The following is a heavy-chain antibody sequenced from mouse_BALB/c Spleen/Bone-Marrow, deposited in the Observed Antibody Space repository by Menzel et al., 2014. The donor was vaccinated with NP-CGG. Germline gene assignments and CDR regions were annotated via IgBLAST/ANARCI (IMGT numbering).Heavy chain of an antibody. Sequence: VQLKESGGDLVKPGVSLKLSCAASGFTFSSYGMSWVRQTPDISLEWVATISSRGPYTYYPDSVKGRFTISRDNAQNTLYLQMSGLKSEDTALYYFARQRDYFAMDYWGLGTSVTVPS. J-gene: IGHJ4*01. CDR2: ISSRGPYT. CDR1: GFTFSSYG. V-gene: IGHV5-6*01. CDR3: ARQRDYFAMDY.